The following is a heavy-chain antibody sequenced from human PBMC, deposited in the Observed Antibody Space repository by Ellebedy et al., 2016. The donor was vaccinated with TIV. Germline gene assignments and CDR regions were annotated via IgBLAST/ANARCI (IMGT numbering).Heavy chain of an antibody. Sequence: GESLKISCAASGFTFSSFAMSWVRPAPGKGLEWMGRIDPSDSYTNYSTSFQGHVTIPADNSISTAYLQWSSLKASDTAMYYCARGWLSDVFDYWGQGTLVTVSS. D-gene: IGHD6-19*01. CDR2: IDPSDSYT. V-gene: IGHV5-10-1*01. CDR3: ARGWLSDVFDY. J-gene: IGHJ4*02. CDR1: GFTFSSFA.